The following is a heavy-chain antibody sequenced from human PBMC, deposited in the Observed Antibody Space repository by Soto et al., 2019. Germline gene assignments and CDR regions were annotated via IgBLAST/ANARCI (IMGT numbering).Heavy chain of an antibody. CDR3: ARAGSNYGGNWFDP. Sequence: SETLSLTCTVSGGSISSSSYYWGWIRQPPGKGLEWIGSIYYSGSTYYNPSLKSRVTISVDTSKNQFSLKLSSVTAADTAVYYCARAGSNYGGNWFDPWGQGTLVTVSS. CDR2: IYYSGST. D-gene: IGHD4-4*01. CDR1: GGSISSSSYY. V-gene: IGHV4-39*02. J-gene: IGHJ5*02.